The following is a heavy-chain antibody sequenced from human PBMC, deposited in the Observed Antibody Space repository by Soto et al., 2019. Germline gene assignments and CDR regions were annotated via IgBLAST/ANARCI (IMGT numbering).Heavy chain of an antibody. CDR1: ADSVSSNSAG. Sequence: QNLSLTCAITADSVSSNSAGWSWVRQSPSRGLEWLGRTYYRSKWYYEYAVSVRGRITINTDTSKNQYSLQLNSVTPEDTAVYFCARGEQYSGRIVDSWGPGTLVT. V-gene: IGHV6-1*01. CDR3: ARGEQYSGRIVDS. J-gene: IGHJ5*01. D-gene: IGHD1-26*01. CDR2: TYYRSKWYY.